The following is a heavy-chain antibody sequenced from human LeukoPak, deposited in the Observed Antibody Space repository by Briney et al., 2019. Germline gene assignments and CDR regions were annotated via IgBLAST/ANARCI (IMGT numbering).Heavy chain of an antibody. CDR1: GFTSSNYW. J-gene: IGHJ4*02. Sequence: GGSLRLSCAASGFTSSNYWVHWVRQAPGKGLVWVSRINRDGSTTNYADSVKGRFTVSRDNAKNTLNLQMNSLRAEDTAVYCARDRKSGESSEIDFWGQGTLVTVSS. D-gene: IGHD3-10*01. CDR2: INRDGSTT. CDR3: ARDRKSGESSEIDF. V-gene: IGHV3-74*01.